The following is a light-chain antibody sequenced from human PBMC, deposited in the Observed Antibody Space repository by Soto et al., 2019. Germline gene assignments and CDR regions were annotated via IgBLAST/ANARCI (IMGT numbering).Light chain of an antibody. CDR1: QSVSSN. CDR2: GAS. J-gene: IGKJ1*01. V-gene: IGKV3-15*01. CDR3: QQYNNWWT. Sequence: EIVMTQSQATLSVSPGERATLSCRASQSVSSNLAWYQQKPGQAPRLLIYGASTRATGIPARFSGSGSGTEFTLTISSLQSEDFAVYYCQQYNNWWTFGQGTKGEL.